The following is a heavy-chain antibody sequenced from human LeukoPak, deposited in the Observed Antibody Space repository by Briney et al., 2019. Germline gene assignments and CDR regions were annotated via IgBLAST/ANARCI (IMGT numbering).Heavy chain of an antibody. CDR3: ARSLVVGATYPYH. D-gene: IGHD1-26*01. CDR2: IYYSGST. J-gene: IGHJ5*02. Sequence: SEILSVTSTVAGCSISSYYWSCIRQPPGNGLDLIGYIYYSGSTNYNPSLKSRVTISVDTSKNQFSLKLSSVTAADTAVYYCARSLVVGATYPYHWGQGTLVTVSS. V-gene: IGHV4-59*01. CDR1: GCSISSYY.